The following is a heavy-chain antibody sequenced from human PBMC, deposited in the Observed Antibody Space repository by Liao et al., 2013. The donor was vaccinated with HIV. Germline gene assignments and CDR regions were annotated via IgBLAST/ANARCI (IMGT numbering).Heavy chain of an antibody. J-gene: IGHJ4*02. V-gene: IGHV4-39*07. CDR2: IHYSGSA. Sequence: QLQLQESGPGLVKPSETLSLTCAVSGGSINSSPYYWGWIRQSPEKGLEWIGSIHYSGSAYYNPSLKSRVSISVDTSKNQVSLNLRSVTAADTAMYYCAREMGYNDYWGPGTLVTVSS. CDR1: GGSINSSPYY. D-gene: IGHD1-1*01. CDR3: AREMGYNDY.